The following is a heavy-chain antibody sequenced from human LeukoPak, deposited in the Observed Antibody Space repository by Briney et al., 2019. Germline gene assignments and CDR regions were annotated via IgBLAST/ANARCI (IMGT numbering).Heavy chain of an antibody. CDR2: ISYDGSNK. J-gene: IGHJ4*02. CDR3: AKIVGSRHC. D-gene: IGHD2-21*01. CDR1: GFTFSSYA. Sequence: PGRSLRLSCAASGFTFSSYAMHWIRQAPGKGLEWVAVISYDGSNKYYADSVKGRFTISRDNSKNTLYLQMNSLRAEDTAVYYCAKIVGSRHCWGQGTLVTVSS. V-gene: IGHV3-30-3*02.